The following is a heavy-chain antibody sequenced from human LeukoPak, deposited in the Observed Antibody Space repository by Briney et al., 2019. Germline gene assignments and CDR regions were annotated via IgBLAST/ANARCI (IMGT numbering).Heavy chain of an antibody. J-gene: IGHJ6*03. Sequence: PGGSLRLSCAASGFTFSSYAMSWVRQAPGKGLECISGFSGSGGSTYYADSVKGRFTISRDNSQSTLYLQMSSLRVDDTATYYCAKGATTSWSYYFYYYMDVWGKGTTVTVSS. CDR1: GFTFSSYA. V-gene: IGHV3-23*01. CDR3: AKGATTSWSYYFYYYMDV. D-gene: IGHD6-13*01. CDR2: FSGSGGST.